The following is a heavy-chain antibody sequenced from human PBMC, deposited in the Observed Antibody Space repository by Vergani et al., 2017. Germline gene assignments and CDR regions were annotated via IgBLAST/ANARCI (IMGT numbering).Heavy chain of an antibody. CDR1: GASIRSSNYY. Sequence: QLQLQESGPGLVKPSATLSLTCSVSGASIRSSNYYRGWIRQPPGKGLEWIASIYYSGSTYDTQSVKRRVTISVDTSKNQFPLKLSSVTAAATAVYFCARHSTVECLVKLRWFVPWGQGILVTVSS. D-gene: IGHD3-3*01. CDR3: ARHSTVECLVKLRWFVP. CDR2: IYYSGST. V-gene: IGHV4-39*01. J-gene: IGHJ5*02.